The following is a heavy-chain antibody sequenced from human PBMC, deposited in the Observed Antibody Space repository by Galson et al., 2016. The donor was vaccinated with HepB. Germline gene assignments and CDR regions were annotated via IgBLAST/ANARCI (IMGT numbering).Heavy chain of an antibody. CDR2: INHSGST. V-gene: IGHV4-34*01. Sequence: SETLSLTCAVYGGSFSGYFWTWIRQPPGKGLEWIGEINHSGSTNYNPSLKSRLTISIDTSKTQFSLKLSSVAAADTAMYYCARGHYDFWSGRNAFDIWGQGTMVTVSS. D-gene: IGHD3-3*01. CDR3: ARGHYDFWSGRNAFDI. J-gene: IGHJ3*02. CDR1: GGSFSGYF.